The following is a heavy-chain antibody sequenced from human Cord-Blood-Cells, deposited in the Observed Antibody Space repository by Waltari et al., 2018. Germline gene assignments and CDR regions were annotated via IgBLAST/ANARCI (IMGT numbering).Heavy chain of an antibody. CDR2: ISAYNGNT. CDR3: ARDTLVGYCSGGSCYSNFDY. D-gene: IGHD2-15*01. J-gene: IGHJ4*02. Sequence: QVQLVQSGDEVKKPGASVKVSCKASGYTFTSYGISWVRQAPGQGIEWMGWISAYNGNTNYAQKLQGRVTMTTDTSTSTAYMELRSLRSDDTAVYYCARDTLVGYCSGGSCYSNFDYWGQGTLVTVSS. CDR1: GYTFTSYG. V-gene: IGHV1-18*01.